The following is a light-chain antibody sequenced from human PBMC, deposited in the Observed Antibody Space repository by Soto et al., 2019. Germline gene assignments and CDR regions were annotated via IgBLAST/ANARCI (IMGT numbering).Light chain of an antibody. J-gene: IGLJ2*01. Sequence: QSLLTQPPSASGTPGQRVTISCSGSSSNIGSNTVNWYQQLPGTAPKLLIYSNNQRPSGVPDRFSGSKSGTSASLAISWLQSEDEADYYCAAWDDSLNVVVFGGGTKLTVL. CDR1: SSNIGSNT. V-gene: IGLV1-44*01. CDR3: AAWDDSLNVVV. CDR2: SNN.